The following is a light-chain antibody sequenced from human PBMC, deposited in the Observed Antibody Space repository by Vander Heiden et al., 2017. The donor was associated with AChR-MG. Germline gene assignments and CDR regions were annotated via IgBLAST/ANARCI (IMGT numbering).Light chain of an antibody. V-gene: IGKV1-39*01. J-gene: IGKJ2*01. CDR3: LQTYTNT. CDR2: AAS. CDR1: QSISSF. Sequence: DIQMTQSPSSLSASVGDTVTITCRASQSISSFLNWYQQKPGKPPQLLFYAASNSRTGVPSRFSGSGSGTDFTLTISSLQPEDFATYYCLQTYTNTFGQGTKLEIK.